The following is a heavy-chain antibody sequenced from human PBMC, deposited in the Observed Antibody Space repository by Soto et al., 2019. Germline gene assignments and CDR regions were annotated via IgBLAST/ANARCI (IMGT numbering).Heavy chain of an antibody. CDR2: MSDGGTT. J-gene: IGHJ4*02. Sequence: EVQLVESGGGLVKPGGSLRISCAASGFSLTNAWMSWVRQAPGKGLEWVGRMSDGGTTDYAAPVKGRFTISRDDSKNSLYLQMNRLKTADTGIYYCTTRIAGGQGTRVTVSS. V-gene: IGHV3-15*01. CDR1: GFSLTNAW. CDR3: TTRIA. D-gene: IGHD2-15*01.